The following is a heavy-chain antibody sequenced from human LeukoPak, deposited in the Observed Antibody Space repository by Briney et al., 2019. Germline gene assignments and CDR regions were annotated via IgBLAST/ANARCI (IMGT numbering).Heavy chain of an antibody. J-gene: IGHJ4*02. CDR3: AKDRANWAIDD. CDR2: IGGDGIA. Sequence: GGSLRLSCVASGYTFTDHPMNWVRQAPGKGLEWISYIGGDGIAFYADSVKGRFTASKDDARKSMYLQMNSLRVEDTAVYYCAKDRANWAIDDWGQGTQVTVSS. V-gene: IGHV3-69-1*01. CDR1: GYTFTDHP. D-gene: IGHD3-16*01.